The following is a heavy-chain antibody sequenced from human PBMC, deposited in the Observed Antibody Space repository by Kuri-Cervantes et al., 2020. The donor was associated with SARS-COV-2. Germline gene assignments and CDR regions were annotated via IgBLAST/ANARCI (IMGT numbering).Heavy chain of an antibody. J-gene: IGHJ5*02. CDR2: ICSGGST. CDR1: GFTVSSNY. V-gene: IGHV3-53*01. CDR3: AREDRYGGNLNWFDP. D-gene: IGHD1-26*01. Sequence: GESLKISCAASGFTVSSNYMSWVRQAPGKGLEWVSVICSGGSTYYADSVQGRFTISRDNSKNTLYLQMNSLRVEDTAVYYCAREDRYGGNLNWFDPWGQGTLVTVSS.